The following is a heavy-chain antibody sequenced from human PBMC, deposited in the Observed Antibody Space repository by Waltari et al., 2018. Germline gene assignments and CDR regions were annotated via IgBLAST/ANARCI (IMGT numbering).Heavy chain of an antibody. Sequence: EVQLVESGGGLVQPGGSLKLSCTASGFTFSGSAMHWVRQASGKGLELVGRIRSKANSYATAYAASVKGRFTISRDDSKTTAYLQMNSLKTEDTAVYYCTREWELPFDYWGQGTLVTVSS. V-gene: IGHV3-73*02. CDR2: IRSKANSYAT. CDR3: TREWELPFDY. J-gene: IGHJ4*02. D-gene: IGHD1-26*01. CDR1: GFTFSGSA.